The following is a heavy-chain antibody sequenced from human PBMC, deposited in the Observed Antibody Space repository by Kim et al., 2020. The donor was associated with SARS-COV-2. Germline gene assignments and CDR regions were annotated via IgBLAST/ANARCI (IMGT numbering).Heavy chain of an antibody. CDR2: ISSSSSYI. D-gene: IGHD4-4*01. V-gene: IGHV3-21*04. CDR3: ARGVVGTTAGDVAY. J-gene: IGHJ4*02. Sequence: GGSLRLSCVASGFPFGSYTMAWVRQAPGRGLEWVSTISSSSSYIHYSDSLRGRFTVSRDNAQNSLHLRMDSLRVDDTAVYYCARGVVGTTAGDVAYWGQGVRVTVSS. CDR1: GFPFGSYT.